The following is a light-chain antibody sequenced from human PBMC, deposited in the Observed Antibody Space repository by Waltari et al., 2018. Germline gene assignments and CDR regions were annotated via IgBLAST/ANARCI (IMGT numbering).Light chain of an antibody. Sequence: IQVTQSPSTLSASVGYRVNITCRTSESVNRHLAWYQQKPGRAPNLLIYKASTLETGAPSKFSGSGSGTEFSLTITNLQRDDFATYFCQHYDSYQYAFGPGTKLEIK. CDR1: ESVNRH. CDR3: QHYDSYQYA. V-gene: IGKV1-5*03. J-gene: IGKJ2*01. CDR2: KAS.